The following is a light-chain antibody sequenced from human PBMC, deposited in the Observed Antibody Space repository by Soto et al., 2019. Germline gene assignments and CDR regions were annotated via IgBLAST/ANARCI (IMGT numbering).Light chain of an antibody. CDR1: SSDVGSYNR. V-gene: IGLV2-18*01. CDR3: SLYTSNCTYV. Sequence: QSVLTQPPSVSGSPGQSVTISCTGTSSDVGSYNRVSWYQQPPGTAPKLMIYEVSNRPSGVPDRFSGSKSGNTASLTISGLQAEDEADYYCSLYTSNCTYVFGTGTKVTVL. CDR2: EVS. J-gene: IGLJ1*01.